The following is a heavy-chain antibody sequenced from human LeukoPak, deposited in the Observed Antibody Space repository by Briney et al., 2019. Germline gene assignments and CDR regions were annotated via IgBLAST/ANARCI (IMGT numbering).Heavy chain of an antibody. J-gene: IGHJ4*02. V-gene: IGHV4-59*01. Sequence: PSETLSLTCTVSGGSISNYYWSWIRQPPGKGLEWIGYIYYSGTTNYNPSLKSRVTISVDTSKDQFSLKLNSVTAADTAVYYCARGVYIAAAQYGYWGQGTLVTVSS. CDR1: GGSISNYY. CDR2: IYYSGTT. D-gene: IGHD6-13*01. CDR3: ARGVYIAAAQYGY.